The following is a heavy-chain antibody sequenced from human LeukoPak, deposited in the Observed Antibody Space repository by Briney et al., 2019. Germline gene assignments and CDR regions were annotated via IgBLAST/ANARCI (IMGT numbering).Heavy chain of an antibody. Sequence: GRSLRLSCAASGFIFSTYAMHWVRQAPGKELEWVAVISYDGSNKFYADSVKDRSTISRDDSKNTLSLQMNSLRTEDTAVYYCARDIYCGSDCSSYWGQGTLVTVSS. CDR3: ARDIYCGSDCSSY. CDR2: ISYDGSNK. CDR1: GFIFSTYA. J-gene: IGHJ4*02. D-gene: IGHD2-21*02. V-gene: IGHV3-30-3*01.